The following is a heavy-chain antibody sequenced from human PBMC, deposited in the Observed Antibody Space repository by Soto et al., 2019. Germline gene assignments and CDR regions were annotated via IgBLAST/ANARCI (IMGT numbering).Heavy chain of an antibody. CDR1: GGSISNYY. Sequence: SETVSLTCAVSGGSISNYYCNWILQPAGKGLEWIGRIDTSGSTNYNPSLKSRVTMSVDTSKQEFSLKLSSVTAADTALYYCARGGQDFWSGPFDYWGRGALVTVSS. J-gene: IGHJ4*02. V-gene: IGHV4-4*07. CDR2: IDTSGST. D-gene: IGHD3-3*01. CDR3: ARGGQDFWSGPFDY.